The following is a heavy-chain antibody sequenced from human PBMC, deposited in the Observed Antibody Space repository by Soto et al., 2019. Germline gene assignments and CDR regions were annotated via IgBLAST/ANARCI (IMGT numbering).Heavy chain of an antibody. V-gene: IGHV4-59*08. J-gene: IGHJ4*02. CDR1: GGSISSYY. Sequence: ETLSLTCTVSGGSISSYYWSWIRQPPGKGLEWIGFIYYSGSTNYNPSLKSRVTISVDTSKNQFSLKLSSVTAADTAVYYCARHRGYTYGDDYWGQGTLVTVS. CDR2: IYYSGST. CDR3: ARHRGYTYGDDY. D-gene: IGHD5-18*01.